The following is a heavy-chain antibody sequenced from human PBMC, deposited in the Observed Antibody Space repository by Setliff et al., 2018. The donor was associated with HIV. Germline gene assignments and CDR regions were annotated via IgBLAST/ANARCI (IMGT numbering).Heavy chain of an antibody. D-gene: IGHD3-3*01. Sequence: PSETLSLTCSVSGGSISGHFWSWIRQSPGKGLEWIGYIYGNGNTKHNRFLNSRVTMSVDTSKNQFSLNLNSVTAADTAMYYCARLDSSIFGTIKPLHHFDYWGQGLMVTVSS. CDR2: IYGNGNT. CDR1: GGSISGHF. CDR3: ARLDSSIFGTIKPLHHFDY. V-gene: IGHV4-4*09. J-gene: IGHJ4*01.